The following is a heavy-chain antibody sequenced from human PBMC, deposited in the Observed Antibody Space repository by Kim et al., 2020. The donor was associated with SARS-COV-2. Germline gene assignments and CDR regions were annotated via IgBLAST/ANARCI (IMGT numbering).Heavy chain of an antibody. CDR3: ARGDRRSGYYYAY. J-gene: IGHJ4*02. Sequence: YTDSVKSRFTNDRGNAQNSLYLQRNSLRAEDTAVYYCARGDRRSGYYYAYWGQGTLVTVSS. V-gene: IGHV3-11*04. D-gene: IGHD3-22*01.